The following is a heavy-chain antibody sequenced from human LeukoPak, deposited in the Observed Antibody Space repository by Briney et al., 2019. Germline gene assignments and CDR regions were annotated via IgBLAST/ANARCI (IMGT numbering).Heavy chain of an antibody. CDR2: NNHSGST. V-gene: IGHV4-34*01. D-gene: IGHD5-18*01. CDR1: GGSFSGYY. Sequence: SEPLCLTCAVYGGSFSGYYWSWIRQPPGKGLEWIGENNHSGSTNYNPSLKRRVTISVDTSKNQFSLKLSSVTAAYTAVYYCARGGSYGYVAWGQGTLVTVTS. CDR3: ARGGSYGYVA. J-gene: IGHJ5*02.